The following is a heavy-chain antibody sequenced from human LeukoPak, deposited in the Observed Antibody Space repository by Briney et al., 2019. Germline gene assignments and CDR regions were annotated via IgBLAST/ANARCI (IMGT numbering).Heavy chain of an antibody. CDR1: GFTFRSYT. CDR3: ARRTQNDDLWSGSPDWYFDL. Sequence: PGGSLRLSCVVSGFTFRSYTMNWVRQAPGKGLEWISSISSRSDYIYYIDSVRGRFTISRDSARNSVYLQMASLRHEDTAVYYCARRTQNDDLWSGSPDWYFDLWGRGTLVTASS. V-gene: IGHV3-21*06. D-gene: IGHD3-3*01. J-gene: IGHJ2*01. CDR2: ISSRSDYI.